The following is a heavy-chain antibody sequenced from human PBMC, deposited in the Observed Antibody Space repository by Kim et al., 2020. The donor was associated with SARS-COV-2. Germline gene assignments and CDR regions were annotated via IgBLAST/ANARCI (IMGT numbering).Heavy chain of an antibody. V-gene: IGHV3-7*03. CDR2: IKHDGSEK. D-gene: IGHD3-10*01. Sequence: GGSLRLSCAASGFTFSNYWMSWVRPAPGKGLEWVANIKHDGSEKYYVDSVKGRFFISRDNSMYLHMTSLRPEDTAVYYCARGERGYDYGRVSSKGMEVWG. CDR1: GFTFSNYW. CDR3: ARGERGYDYGRVSSKGMEV. J-gene: IGHJ6*01.